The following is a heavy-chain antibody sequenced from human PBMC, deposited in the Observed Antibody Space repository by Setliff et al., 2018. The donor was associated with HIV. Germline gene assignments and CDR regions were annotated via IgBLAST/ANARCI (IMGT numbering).Heavy chain of an antibody. D-gene: IGHD3-22*01. CDR3: ATTIGMIVEGMDV. Sequence: GGSLRLSCEASGFTFDHYRMHWVRQAPGKGLVWVSRINSDGSKTNYADSLKGRFTISRDNVKNTLYLEMDSLRAEDTAVYYCATTIGMIVEGMDVWGQGTTVTVSS. V-gene: IGHV3-74*01. CDR1: GFTFDHYR. J-gene: IGHJ6*02. CDR2: INSDGSKT.